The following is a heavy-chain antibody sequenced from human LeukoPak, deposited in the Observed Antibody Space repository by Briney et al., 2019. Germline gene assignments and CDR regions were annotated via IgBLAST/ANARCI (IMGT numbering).Heavy chain of an antibody. CDR1: GFTFSSYG. CDR3: AREYSSGWIDY. CDR2: IWYDGSNK. D-gene: IGHD6-19*01. Sequence: GGSLRLSCAASGFTFSSYGMHWVRQAPGKGLEWVAVIWYDGSNKYYADSVKGRFTISRDNSKNTLYLQMNSLRAEDTAVYYCAREYSSGWIDYWGQGTPVPVSS. J-gene: IGHJ4*02. V-gene: IGHV3-33*01.